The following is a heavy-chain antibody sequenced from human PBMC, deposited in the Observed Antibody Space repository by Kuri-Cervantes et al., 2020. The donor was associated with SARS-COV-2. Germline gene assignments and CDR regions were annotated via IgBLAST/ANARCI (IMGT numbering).Heavy chain of an antibody. CDR2: TRNKVNSYTT. V-gene: IGHV3-72*01. CDR3: ARVGFYSYYGMDV. D-gene: IGHD2-15*01. CDR1: GFTFSDHY. J-gene: IGHJ6*02. Sequence: GESLKISCAASGFTFSDHYMDWVRQAPGKGLEWVGRTRNKVNSYTTEYAASVKGRFTISRDDSKNSLYLQMNNLKTDDTAMYYCARVGFYSYYGMDVWGQGTTVTVYS.